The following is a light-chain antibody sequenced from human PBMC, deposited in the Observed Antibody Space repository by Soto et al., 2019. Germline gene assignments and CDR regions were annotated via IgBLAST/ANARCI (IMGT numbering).Light chain of an antibody. V-gene: IGLV2-14*03. Sequence: QSVLTQPASVSGSPGQSITISCTGTSSYVGGYHYVSWYQHHPGKAPKLMIYDVSPRPSGVSNRFSGSQSGNTASLAISGLQAEDEADYYCHSYTSSTTYVFGTGTKVTV. CDR2: DVS. CDR1: SSYVGGYHY. CDR3: HSYTSSTTYV. J-gene: IGLJ1*01.